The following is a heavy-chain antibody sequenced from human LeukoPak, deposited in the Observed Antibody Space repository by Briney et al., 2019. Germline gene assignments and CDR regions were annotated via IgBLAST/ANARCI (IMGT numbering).Heavy chain of an antibody. CDR3: ARLTTPFDY. V-gene: IGHV4-38-2*01. J-gene: IGHJ4*02. CDR1: GYSISSGYY. CDR2: IYHSGST. Sequence: KPSETLSLTCAVSGYSISSGYYWGWIRQLPGKGLEWIGSIYHSGSTYYNPSLKSRVTISVDTSKNQFSLKLSSVTAADTAVYYCARLTTPFDYWGQGTLVTVSS. D-gene: IGHD4/OR15-4a*01.